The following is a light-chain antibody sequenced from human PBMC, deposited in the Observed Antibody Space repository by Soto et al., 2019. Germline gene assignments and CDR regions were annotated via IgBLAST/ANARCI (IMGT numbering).Light chain of an antibody. CDR3: LQDYNYPQT. Sequence: IQMTQSPSSLSASVGERVTITCRASQLIRSDLGWYQQKPGEVPRLLIYSASTLQSGVPSRFSGSASGTDFTLIISSLQPEDSATYYCLQDYNYPQTFGQGTKVDIK. CDR2: SAS. J-gene: IGKJ1*01. V-gene: IGKV1-6*01. CDR1: QLIRSD.